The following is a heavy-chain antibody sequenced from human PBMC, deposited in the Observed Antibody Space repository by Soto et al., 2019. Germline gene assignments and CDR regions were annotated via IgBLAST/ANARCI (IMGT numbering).Heavy chain of an antibody. CDR3: ARYGSGSSVWFDP. D-gene: IGHD3-10*01. Sequence: SETLSLTCTVSGGSVSSGSYYWSWIRQPPGKGLEWIGYIYYSGSTNYNPSLKSRVTISVDTSKNQFSLKLSSVTAADTAVYYCARYGSGSSVWFDPWGQGTLVTVSS. V-gene: IGHV4-61*01. J-gene: IGHJ5*02. CDR2: IYYSGST. CDR1: GGSVSSGSYY.